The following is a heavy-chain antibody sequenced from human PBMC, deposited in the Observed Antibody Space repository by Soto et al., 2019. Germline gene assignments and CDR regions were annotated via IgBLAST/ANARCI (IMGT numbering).Heavy chain of an antibody. CDR3: ARDRDYSHTDADIDY. V-gene: IGHV1-18*01. D-gene: IGHD3-16*01. CDR1: GYNFNTYG. Sequence: QVQLMQSGAEVRRPGTSMRISCTTSGYNFNTYGIMWVRQAPGQGLEWMGWISGYNAYTKYAQNFEDRVNFSTDPTTSTAFLELRNLRSGDTALYFCARDRDYSHTDADIDYWGQGTLVTVYS. CDR2: ISGYNAYT. J-gene: IGHJ4*02.